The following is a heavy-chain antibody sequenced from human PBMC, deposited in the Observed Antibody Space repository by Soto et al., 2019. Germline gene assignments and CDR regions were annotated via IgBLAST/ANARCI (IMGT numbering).Heavy chain of an antibody. CDR3: ARRYSSSFDY. CDR2: INHSGRT. J-gene: IGHJ4*02. V-gene: IGHV4-34*01. Sequence: SETLSLTCAVYGGPFSGYYWSWIRQPPGKGLEWIGDINHSGRTNYNPSLKSRVTISVDTSKNQFSLKLSSVTAADTAVYYCARRYSSSFDYWGQGTLVTVSS. D-gene: IGHD6-13*01. CDR1: GGPFSGYY.